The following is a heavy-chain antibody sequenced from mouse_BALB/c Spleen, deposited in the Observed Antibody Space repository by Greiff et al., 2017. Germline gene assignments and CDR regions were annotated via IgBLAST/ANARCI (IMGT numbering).Heavy chain of an antibody. CDR2: ICYSGST. CDR1: GVSITSGY. Sequence: EVKLVESGPSLVKPSQTLSLTCSVTGVSITSGYWNWVRKSPGNKLEYMGYICYSGSTYYNPSLKSRISITRDTSKNQYYLQLNSVTTEDTATYYGARYEGDGGYFDYWGQGTTLTVSS. D-gene: IGHD3-3*01. CDR3: ARYEGDGGYFDY. V-gene: IGHV3-8*02. J-gene: IGHJ2*01.